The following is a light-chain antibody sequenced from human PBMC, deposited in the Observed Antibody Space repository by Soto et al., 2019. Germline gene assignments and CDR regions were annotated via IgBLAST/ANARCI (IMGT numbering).Light chain of an antibody. J-gene: IGLJ3*02. CDR2: EVS. CDR1: SSDVGGYNH. Sequence: QAVVTQPASVSGSPGQSITISCTGTSSDVGGYNHVSWYQQHPGKAPKLVIYEVSNRPSGVSSRFSGSKSGNTASLTVSGLQADDESDYYCSSYTSNDAWVFGGGTKLTVL. V-gene: IGLV2-14*01. CDR3: SSYTSNDAWV.